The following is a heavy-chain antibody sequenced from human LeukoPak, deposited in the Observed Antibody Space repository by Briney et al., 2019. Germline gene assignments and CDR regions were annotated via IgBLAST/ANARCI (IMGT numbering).Heavy chain of an antibody. CDR1: GGSISSYY. CDR3: ARVGGSTGWYSQGDYYYYGMDV. V-gene: IGHV4-59*01. J-gene: IGHJ6*02. D-gene: IGHD6-19*01. Sequence: PSETLSLTCTVSGGSISSYYWSWIRQPPGKGLEWIGYIYYSGSTNYNPSLKSRVTISIDTSKRQFSLQLSSVTAADTAVYYCARVGGSTGWYSQGDYYYYGMDVWGQGTTVTVSS. CDR2: IYYSGST.